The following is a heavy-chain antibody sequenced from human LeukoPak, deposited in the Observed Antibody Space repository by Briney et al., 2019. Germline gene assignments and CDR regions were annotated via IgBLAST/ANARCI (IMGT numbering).Heavy chain of an antibody. CDR3: ARGSTMVRELPYY. V-gene: IGHV3-7*01. CDR2: IKQDGSEK. D-gene: IGHD3-10*01. J-gene: IGHJ4*02. Sequence: GSLLLSCAASGFTFISYWMSWDRPAPGKGLEWVANIKQDGSEKYYVDSVKGRFTISRDNAKNSLYLQMNSLRAEDTAVYYYARGSTMVRELPYYWGQGTLVTVSS. CDR1: GFTFISYW.